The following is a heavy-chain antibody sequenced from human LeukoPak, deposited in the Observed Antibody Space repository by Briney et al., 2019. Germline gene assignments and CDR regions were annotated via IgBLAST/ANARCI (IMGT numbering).Heavy chain of an antibody. D-gene: IGHD4-11*01. CDR3: ARDVHYRTWGY. V-gene: IGHV3-23*01. J-gene: IGHJ4*02. Sequence: GGSLRLSCAASGFTFSSYAMSWVRQAPGKGLEWVSGISGSGDNTYYADSVKGRFTISRDNSKNTLYVQVNSLGTEDTAAYYCARDVHYRTWGYWGQGTLVTVSS. CDR2: ISGSGDNT. CDR1: GFTFSSYA.